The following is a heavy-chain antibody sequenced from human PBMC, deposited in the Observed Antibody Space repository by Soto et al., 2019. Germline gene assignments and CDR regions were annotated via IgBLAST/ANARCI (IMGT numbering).Heavy chain of an antibody. D-gene: IGHD2-8*01. Sequence: SETLSVTCTVSGTSISSYYWSWIRQPPGKGLEWIANIHYSGTTNYNPSLASRVTLSVDTSKNQFSLKMTSVTAADRAMYFCARYNSYAIDYWGRGTLVTVSS. CDR3: ARYNSYAIDY. CDR2: IHYSGTT. J-gene: IGHJ4*02. CDR1: GTSISSYY. V-gene: IGHV4-59*01.